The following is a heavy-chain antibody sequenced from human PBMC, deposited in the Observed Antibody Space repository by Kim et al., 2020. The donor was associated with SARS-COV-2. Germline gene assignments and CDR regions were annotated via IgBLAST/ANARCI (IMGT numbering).Heavy chain of an antibody. CDR2: ISSSSSTI. D-gene: IGHD5-18*01. J-gene: IGHJ4*02. CDR1: GFTFSSYS. CDR3: ARGGGQRGYSYGPAHRTFDY. Sequence: GGSLILSCAASGFTFSSYSMNWVRQAPGKGLEWVSYISSSSSTIYYADSVKGRFTISRDNAKNSLYLQMNSLRDEDTAVYYCARGGGQRGYSYGPAHRTFDYRGQGTLVTVSS. V-gene: IGHV3-48*02.